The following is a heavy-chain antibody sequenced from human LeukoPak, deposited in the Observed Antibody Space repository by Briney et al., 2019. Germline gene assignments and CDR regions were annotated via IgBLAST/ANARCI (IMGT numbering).Heavy chain of an antibody. CDR2: IYYSGST. Sequence: SETLSLTCTVSGGSISSYYWSWIRQPPGKGLEWIGYIYYSGSTNYNPSLKSRVTISVDRSKNQFSLKLSSVTAADTAVYYCARGANYYDSSGYYYDYWGQGTLVTVSS. D-gene: IGHD3-22*01. CDR1: GGSISSYY. V-gene: IGHV4-59*12. CDR3: ARGANYYDSSGYYYDY. J-gene: IGHJ4*02.